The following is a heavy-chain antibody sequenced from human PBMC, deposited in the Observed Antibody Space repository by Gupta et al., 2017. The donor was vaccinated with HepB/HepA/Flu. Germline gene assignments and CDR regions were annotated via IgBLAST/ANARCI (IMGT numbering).Heavy chain of an antibody. CDR3: AGSGALQHFDWLSSLEL. J-gene: IGHJ3*01. V-gene: IGHV6-1*01. CDR2: TYFRSKWYN. Sequence: QVQLQQSGPGLLKPSETLSLTCAISGGRVSSNHAPWNWIRQSPSRGLEWLGRTYFRSKWYNDYAVSVKSRITINPDTSNNQLSLQLKSVTPEDTAVYYWAGSGALQHFDWLSSLELWGQGTTVTVSA. D-gene: IGHD3-9*01. CDR1: GGRVSSNHAP.